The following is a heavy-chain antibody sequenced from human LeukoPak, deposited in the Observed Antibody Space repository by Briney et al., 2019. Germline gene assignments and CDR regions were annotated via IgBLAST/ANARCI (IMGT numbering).Heavy chain of an antibody. D-gene: IGHD3-10*01. J-gene: IGHJ6*02. V-gene: IGHV3-23*01. CDR2: VSTSGGST. CDR3: ARDGQDGSGTEYYYYGMDV. CDR1: GFTFSTYA. Sequence: PGGSLRLSCAASGFTFSTYAMSWVRQAPGKGLEWVSTVSTSGGSTYYADSVKGRFTISRSNSKNTVFLQMDSLRAEDTAVYSCARDGQDGSGTEYYYYGMDVWGQGTTVTVSS.